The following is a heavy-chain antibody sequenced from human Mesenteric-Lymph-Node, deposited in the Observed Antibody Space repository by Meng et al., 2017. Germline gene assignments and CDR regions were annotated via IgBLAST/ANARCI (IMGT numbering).Heavy chain of an antibody. V-gene: IGHV3-33*06. CDR2: IWYDGSNK. D-gene: IGHD2-21*02. CDR3: AKGSSYCGGDCYPYLDY. J-gene: IGHJ4*02. CDR1: GFTFSSYG. Sequence: QVGGVGGGVVQPGRSLRLSCAASGFTFSSYGMHWVRQAPGKGLEWVAVIWYDGSNKYYADSVKGRFTISRDNSKNTLYLQMNSLRAEDTAVYYCAKGSSYCGGDCYPYLDYWGQGTLVTVSS.